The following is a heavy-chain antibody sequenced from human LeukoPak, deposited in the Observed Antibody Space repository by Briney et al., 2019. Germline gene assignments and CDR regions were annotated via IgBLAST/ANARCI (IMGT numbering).Heavy chain of an antibody. J-gene: IGHJ6*02. Sequence: GSLRLSCAASGFTFSSYEMNWVRQAPGKGLEWVSYISSSGSTIYYADSVKGRFTISRDNAKNSLYLQMNSLRAEDTAVYYCARFHDYSNYGRYYYYGMDVWGQGTTVTVSS. CDR1: GFTFSSYE. V-gene: IGHV3-48*03. D-gene: IGHD4-11*01. CDR3: ARFHDYSNYGRYYYYGMDV. CDR2: ISSSGSTI.